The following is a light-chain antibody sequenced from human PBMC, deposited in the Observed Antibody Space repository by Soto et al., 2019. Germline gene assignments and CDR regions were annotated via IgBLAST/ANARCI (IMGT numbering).Light chain of an antibody. Sequence: EILLTQSKDTLSLSPGERATLSCRASQSVSSYLAWYQQKPGQAPRLLIYDASNRATGIPARFSGSGSGTDFTLTISSLEPEDFAVYYCQQYNTWFSITFGQVTRLENK. J-gene: IGKJ5*01. V-gene: IGKV3-11*01. CDR3: QQYNTWFSIT. CDR2: DAS. CDR1: QSVSSY.